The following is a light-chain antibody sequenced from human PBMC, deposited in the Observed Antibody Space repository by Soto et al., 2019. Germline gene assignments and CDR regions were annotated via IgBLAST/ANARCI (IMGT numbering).Light chain of an antibody. CDR2: DAS. V-gene: IGKV3-20*01. Sequence: EIVLTQSPGTLSLSPGERATLSCRASQSVSSSYLAWYQQKPGQAPRLLIYDASRATGIPDRFSGSGSGTAFTLPITRLEPDDFAVYYCPRSGPSALFGPGTKVDI. CDR1: QSVSSSY. J-gene: IGKJ3*01. CDR3: PRSGPSAL.